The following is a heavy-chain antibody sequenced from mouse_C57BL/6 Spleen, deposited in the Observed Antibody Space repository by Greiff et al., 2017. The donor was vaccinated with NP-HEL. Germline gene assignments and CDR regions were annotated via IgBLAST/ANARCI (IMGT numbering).Heavy chain of an antibody. Sequence: QVQLQQSGAELVRPGASVTLSCKASGYTFTDYEMHWVKQTPVHGLEWIGAIDPETGGTAYNQKFKGKAILTADKSSSTAYMELRSLTSEDSAVYYCTRWELGYDGYDYWGQGTTLTVSS. CDR1: GYTFTDYE. V-gene: IGHV1-15*01. J-gene: IGHJ2*01. D-gene: IGHD2-3*01. CDR2: IDPETGGT. CDR3: TRWELGYDGYDY.